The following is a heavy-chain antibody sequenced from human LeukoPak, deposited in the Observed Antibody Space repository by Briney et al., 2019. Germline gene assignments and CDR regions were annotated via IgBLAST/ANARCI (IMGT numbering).Heavy chain of an antibody. D-gene: IGHD6-13*01. CDR2: IYYSGST. Sequence: PSETLSLTCTVSGGSISTSNYYWGWIRQPPGKGLEWIGYIYYSGSTNYNPSLKSRVTISVDTSKNQFSLKLSSVTAADTAVYYCARVQYSSSWYWWFDPWGQGTLVTVSS. V-gene: IGHV4-61*05. CDR3: ARVQYSSSWYWWFDP. CDR1: GGSISTSNYY. J-gene: IGHJ5*02.